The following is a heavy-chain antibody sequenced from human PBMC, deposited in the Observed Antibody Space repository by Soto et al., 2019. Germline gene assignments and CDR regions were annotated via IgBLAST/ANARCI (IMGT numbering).Heavy chain of an antibody. CDR2: IYHSGST. D-gene: IGHD5-18*01. V-gene: IGHV4-30-2*01. J-gene: IGHJ5*02. CDR1: GGSISSGGYS. Sequence: QLQLQESGSGLVKPSQTLSLTCAVSGGSISSGGYSWSWIRQPPGKGLEWIGYIYHSGSTYYNPSLKSRVTISVDRSKNQFSLKLSSVTAADTAVYYCAREGGRRGYSYGWRWFDHWGQGTLVTVSS. CDR3: AREGGRRGYSYGWRWFDH.